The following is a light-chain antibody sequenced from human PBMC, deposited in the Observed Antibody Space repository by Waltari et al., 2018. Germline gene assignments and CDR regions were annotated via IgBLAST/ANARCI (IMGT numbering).Light chain of an antibody. Sequence: QSALTQPPSASGSPGQSVTISCTGTSSDVGGYNYLSWYQQYPDKAPKLIIYEVTKRPSGVPDRFSGSKSGNTASLTVSGLQAEDEADYYCTSYGGSNNFVIFGGGTKLTVL. V-gene: IGLV2-8*01. J-gene: IGLJ2*01. CDR2: EVT. CDR3: TSYGGSNNFVI. CDR1: SSDVGGYNY.